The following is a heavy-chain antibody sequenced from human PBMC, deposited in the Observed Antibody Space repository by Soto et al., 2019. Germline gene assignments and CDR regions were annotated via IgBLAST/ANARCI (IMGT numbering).Heavy chain of an antibody. CDR2: ISGSGGST. CDR3: AKDRVPSLTTVLFYYFDY. V-gene: IGHV3-23*01. Sequence: GGSLRLSCAASGFTFSSYAMSWVRQAPGKGLEWVSAISGSGGSTYYADSVKGRFTISRDNSKNTLYLQMNSLRAEDTAVYYCAKDRVPSLTTVLFYYFDYWGQGTLVTVSS. J-gene: IGHJ4*02. D-gene: IGHD4-4*01. CDR1: GFTFSSYA.